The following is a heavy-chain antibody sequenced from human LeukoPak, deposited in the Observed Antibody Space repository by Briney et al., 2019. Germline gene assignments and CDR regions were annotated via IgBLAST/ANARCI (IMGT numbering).Heavy chain of an antibody. V-gene: IGHV1-2*06. CDR3: ARDCGGDCYPNHYFDY. D-gene: IGHD2-21*02. Sequence: GASVKVSCKASGYTFTGYYMHLVRQAPGQGLEWMGRINPNSGGTNYAQKFQGRVTMTRDTSISTAYMELSRLRSDDTAVYYCARDCGGDCYPNHYFDYWGQGTLVTVSS. CDR1: GYTFTGYY. J-gene: IGHJ4*02. CDR2: INPNSGGT.